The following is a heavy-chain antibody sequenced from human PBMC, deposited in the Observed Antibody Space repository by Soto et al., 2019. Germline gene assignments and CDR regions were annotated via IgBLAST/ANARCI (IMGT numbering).Heavy chain of an antibody. CDR2: IYYSGST. CDR1: GGSISSSSCY. CDR3: ARHFPSPPDY. Sequence: QLQLQESGPGLVKPSETLSLTCTVSGGSISSSSCYWGWIRQPPGKGLEWIGSIYYSGSTYYNPFLQSRVNISVDTSKNQFSLKLSSLTAADTAVYYCARHFPSPPDYWGQGTMVTVSS. J-gene: IGHJ4*02. V-gene: IGHV4-39*01.